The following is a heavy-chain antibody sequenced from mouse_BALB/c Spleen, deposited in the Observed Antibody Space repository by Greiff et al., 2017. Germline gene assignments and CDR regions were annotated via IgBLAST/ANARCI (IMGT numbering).Heavy chain of an antibody. V-gene: IGHV1-54*01. CDR3: AGNWDVKYAMDY. D-gene: IGHD4-1*01. J-gene: IGHJ4*01. CDR1: GYAFTNYL. CDR2: INPGSGGT. Sequence: QVQLQQSGAELVRPGTSVKVSCKASGYAFTNYLIEWVKQRPGQGLEWIGVINPGSGGTNYNEKFKGKATLTADKSSSTAYMQLSSLTSDDSAVYFCAGNWDVKYAMDYWGQGTSVTVSS.